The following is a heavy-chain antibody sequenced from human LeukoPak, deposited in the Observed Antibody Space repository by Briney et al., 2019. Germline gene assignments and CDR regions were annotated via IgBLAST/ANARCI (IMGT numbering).Heavy chain of an antibody. J-gene: IGHJ6*02. CDR1: GYTFTGYY. CDR3: ARDGPAAGTDYYYYGMDV. CDR2: INAGNGNT. Sequence: ASVKVSCKASGYTFTGYYMHWVRQAPGQRLEWMGWINAGNGNTKYSQKFQGRVTITRDTSASTAYMELSSLRSEDTAVYYCARDGPAAGTDYYYYGMDVWGQGTTVTVSS. D-gene: IGHD6-13*01. V-gene: IGHV1-3*01.